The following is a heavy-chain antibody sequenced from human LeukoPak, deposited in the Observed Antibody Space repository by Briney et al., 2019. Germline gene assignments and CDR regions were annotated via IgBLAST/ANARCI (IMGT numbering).Heavy chain of an antibody. J-gene: IGHJ4*02. Sequence: VGSLTLSCAASGFTFTNAWMRWVRQAPGKGLEWVGRIKSKIDGGTTNYAAPVEGRFTISRDDSKDTLFLQMSSLKIEDTGVYYCTWPGPHFDYWGQGTLVTVSS. CDR1: GFTFTNAW. CDR3: TWPGPHFDY. CDR2: IKSKIDGGTT. V-gene: IGHV3-15*01.